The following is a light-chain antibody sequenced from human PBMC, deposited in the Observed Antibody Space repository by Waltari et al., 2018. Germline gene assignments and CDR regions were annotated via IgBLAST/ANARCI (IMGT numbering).Light chain of an antibody. Sequence: DIQMTQSPSSVSASVGDRVTITCRASQGVTTWVAWYQQEPGKAPKLLIYGASRLQTGVPSRFTGTGSGTDFSLTISSLQPDDFATYYCQQAHTFPYTFGQGTKLEIK. CDR2: GAS. J-gene: IGKJ2*01. V-gene: IGKV1-12*01. CDR3: QQAHTFPYT. CDR1: QGVTTW.